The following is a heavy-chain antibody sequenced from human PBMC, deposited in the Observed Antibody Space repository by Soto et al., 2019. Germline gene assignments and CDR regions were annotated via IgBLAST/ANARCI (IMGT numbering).Heavy chain of an antibody. CDR2: INPSGGRT. D-gene: IGHD6-13*01. Sequence: QVQLVQSGAEVKNPGASVKVSCKASGYTFISYHIHWVRQAPGQGLEWMGMINPSGGRTTYSQQFQGRVTMTGDTSTTTIHMELSSLTSDDTAVYYCARAAASGNGRRVDVWGQGTSVTVSS. V-gene: IGHV1-46*01. CDR3: ARAAASGNGRRVDV. J-gene: IGHJ6*02. CDR1: GYTFISYH.